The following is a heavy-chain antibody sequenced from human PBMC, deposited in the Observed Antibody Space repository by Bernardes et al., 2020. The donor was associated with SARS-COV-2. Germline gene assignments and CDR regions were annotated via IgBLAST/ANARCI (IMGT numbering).Heavy chain of an antibody. CDR2: ISDSGGTK. J-gene: IGHJ4*02. V-gene: IGHV3-23*01. CDR1: GFTFKQFP. CDR3: AKGSVIDH. Sequence: GGSLRLSCAASGFTFKQFPMTWVRQVPGKGLEWVSVISDSGGTKFYADSVRGRFTISRDNSKNTLYLQMNSLRAEDTAVYYCAKGSVIDHWGQGTLVTVSS.